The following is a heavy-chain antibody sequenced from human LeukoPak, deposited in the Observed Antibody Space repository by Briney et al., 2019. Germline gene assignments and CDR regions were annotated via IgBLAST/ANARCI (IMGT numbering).Heavy chain of an antibody. CDR1: GFTFSSYS. CDR3: ARSGRGTYYYFDL. V-gene: IGHV3-48*01. Sequence: PGGSLRLSCAASGFTFSSYSMNWVRQAPGKGLEWVSSISSSGSTIYYADSVRGRFTISRDNAKNSLYLQMNSLRAEDTAVYYCARSGRGTYYYFDLWGQGTLVTVSS. D-gene: IGHD1-26*01. CDR2: ISSSGSTI. J-gene: IGHJ4*02.